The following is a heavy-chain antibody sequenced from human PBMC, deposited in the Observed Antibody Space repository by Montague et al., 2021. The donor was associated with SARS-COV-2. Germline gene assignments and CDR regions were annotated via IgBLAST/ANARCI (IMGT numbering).Heavy chain of an antibody. Sequence: SETLSLTCAVSGGSISSSNWWRWGRQPPAKGLVWMGEINHSGSTNYNPCLKGRVTITVDKSKNQFSLKLSSVTAADTAVYYCARESSGCFFRRCSRYGIDVWGQGTTVTVSS. V-gene: IGHV4-4*02. CDR2: INHSGST. D-gene: IGHD6-25*01. CDR1: GGSISSSNW. J-gene: IGHJ6*02. CDR3: ARESSGCFFRRCSRYGIDV.